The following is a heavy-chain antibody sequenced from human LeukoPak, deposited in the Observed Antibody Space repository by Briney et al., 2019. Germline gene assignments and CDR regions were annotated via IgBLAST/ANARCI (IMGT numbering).Heavy chain of an antibody. J-gene: IGHJ6*02. CDR2: IYYSGST. CDR1: GGSISSYY. CDR3: ARSYGSGNIFTYYYGMDV. V-gene: IGHV4-59*01. D-gene: IGHD3-10*01. Sequence: SETLSLTCTVSGGSISSYYWSWIRQPPGKGLEWIGYIYYSGSTNYNPSLKSRVTISVDTSKNQFSLKLSSATAADTAVYYCARSYGSGNIFTYYYGMDVWGQGTTVTVSS.